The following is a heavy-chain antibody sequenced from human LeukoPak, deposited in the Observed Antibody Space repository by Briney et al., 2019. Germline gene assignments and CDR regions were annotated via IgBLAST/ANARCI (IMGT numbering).Heavy chain of an antibody. V-gene: IGHV3-23*01. D-gene: IGHD3-22*01. Sequence: GGSLRLSCAASGFTFSSSAMSWVRQAPGKGLEWVSTISGSGGSTYYADSVKGRFTISRDNSKNTLYLQMNSLRAEDTAVYYCAKARGRVVVLYYFDYWGQGTLVTVSS. CDR1: GFTFSSSA. CDR3: AKARGRVVVLYYFDY. CDR2: ISGSGGST. J-gene: IGHJ4*02.